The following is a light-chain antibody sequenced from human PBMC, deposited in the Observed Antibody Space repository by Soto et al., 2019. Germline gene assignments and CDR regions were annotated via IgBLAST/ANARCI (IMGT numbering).Light chain of an antibody. V-gene: IGKV1-5*01. CDR3: QQYNSYS. Sequence: DIKMTQSPSTLPASVGDRVTITCRASQSISNWLAWYLQKPGTAAKLLIYHASSLESGVRSRFSGCGTETEFTLTISSLQPYAFSTYYCQQYNSYSFGQGTKVDIK. CDR2: HAS. CDR1: QSISNW. J-gene: IGKJ1*01.